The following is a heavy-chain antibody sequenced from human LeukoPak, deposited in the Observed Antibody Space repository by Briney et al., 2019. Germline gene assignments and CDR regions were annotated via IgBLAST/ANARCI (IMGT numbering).Heavy chain of an antibody. Sequence: SETLSLTCAVYGGSFSGYYWSWIRQPPGRGLEWIGEINHSGSTNYNPSLRGRVTISVDTSKNQFSLKLSSVTAADTAVYYCASTTIYSSSWSHGWFDPWGQGTLVTVSS. J-gene: IGHJ5*02. V-gene: IGHV4-34*01. CDR1: GGSFSGYY. CDR2: INHSGST. CDR3: ASTTIYSSSWSHGWFDP. D-gene: IGHD6-13*01.